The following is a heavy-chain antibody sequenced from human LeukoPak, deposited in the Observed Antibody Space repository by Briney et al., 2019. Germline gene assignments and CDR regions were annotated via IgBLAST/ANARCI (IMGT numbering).Heavy chain of an antibody. V-gene: IGHV1-18*01. J-gene: IGHJ5*02. CDR3: ARELWLGEFRTAWFDP. Sequence: GASVKVSCKASGYTFTSDGISWVRQAPGQGLEWMGWISAYNGNTNYAQKFQDRVTMTIDTSTSTAYMELRSLRSDDTAVYYCARELWLGEFRTAWFDPWGQGTLVTVSS. CDR1: GYTFTSDG. CDR2: ISAYNGNT. D-gene: IGHD3-10*01.